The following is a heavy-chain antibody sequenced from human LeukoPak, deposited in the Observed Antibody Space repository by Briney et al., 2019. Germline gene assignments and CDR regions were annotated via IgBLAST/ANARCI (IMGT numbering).Heavy chain of an antibody. J-gene: IGHJ4*02. CDR2: INPNSGGT. D-gene: IGHD3-10*01. CDR1: GYTITGYY. V-gene: IGHV1-2*02. CDR3: ARDQAYYYGSGSYSYDY. Sequence: GASVKVSCKASGYTITGYYMHWVRQAPGQGLEWMGWINPNSGGTNYAQKFQGRVTMTRDTSISTAYMELSRLRSDDTAVYYCARDQAYYYGSGSYSYDYWGQGTLVTVSS.